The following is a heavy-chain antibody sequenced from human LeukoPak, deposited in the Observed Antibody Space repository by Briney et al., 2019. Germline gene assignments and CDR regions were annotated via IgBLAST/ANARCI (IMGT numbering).Heavy chain of an antibody. CDR3: ATGSGHIVVVTAIYFDY. CDR2: IYHSGST. D-gene: IGHD2-21*02. Sequence: SETLSLTCTVSGYSISSVYYWGWIRQPPGKGLEWIGSIYHSGSTYYNPSLKSRVSISVDTSKNQFSMKLSSVTAADTAVYYCATGSGHIVVVTAIYFDYWGQGTLVTVSS. J-gene: IGHJ4*02. CDR1: GYSISSVYY. V-gene: IGHV4-38-2*02.